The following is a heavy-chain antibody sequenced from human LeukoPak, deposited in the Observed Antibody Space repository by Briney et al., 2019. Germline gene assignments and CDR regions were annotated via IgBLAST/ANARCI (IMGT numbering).Heavy chain of an antibody. D-gene: IGHD2-15*01. CDR1: GASISSSYW. V-gene: IGHV4-4*02. Sequence: SETLSLTCAVSGASISSSYWWSWVRQPPGKGLEWIGEIHHSGSTKYNPSLKSRVTISVDKSKNQFSLKLSSVTAADTAVYYCAPSPCSGDSCYRFDFWGQGTQVTVSS. CDR2: IHHSGST. CDR3: APSPCSGDSCYRFDF. J-gene: IGHJ4*02.